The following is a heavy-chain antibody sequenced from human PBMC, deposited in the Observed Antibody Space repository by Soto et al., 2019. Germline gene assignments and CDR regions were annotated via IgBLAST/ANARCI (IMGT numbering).Heavy chain of an antibody. CDR3: ARSVFP. Sequence: QVQLQQSGPGLVKPSQTLSLTCTVSCGSISSGVYYCSWIRHHPGKGLEWIGYIYYSGSTYYNPSLKSRVTISVDTPKIQFSLKLSSVTVGDTAVYYCARSVFPWGQGTLVTVSS. CDR2: IYYSGST. CDR1: CGSISSGVYY. V-gene: IGHV4-31*03. J-gene: IGHJ5*02.